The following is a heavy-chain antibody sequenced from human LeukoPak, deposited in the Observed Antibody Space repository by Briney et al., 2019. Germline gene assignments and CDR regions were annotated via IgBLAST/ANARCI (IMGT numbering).Heavy chain of an antibody. Sequence: GASVKVSCKASGYTFTGYYMHWVRQAPGQGLEWMGWINPNSGGTNYAQKFQGRVTMTRDTSISTAYMALSRLRSDDTAVYYCARGRGGFYYYYMDVWGKGTTVTVSS. CDR3: ARGRGGFYYYYMDV. J-gene: IGHJ6*03. CDR1: GYTFTGYY. V-gene: IGHV1-2*02. CDR2: INPNSGGT.